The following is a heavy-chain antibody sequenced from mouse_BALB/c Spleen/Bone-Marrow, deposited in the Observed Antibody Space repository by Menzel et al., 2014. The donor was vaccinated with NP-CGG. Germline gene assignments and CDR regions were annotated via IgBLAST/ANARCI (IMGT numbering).Heavy chain of an antibody. V-gene: IGHV14-3*02. CDR3: ASYYRYDRRFAY. CDR2: IDPANGNT. D-gene: IGHD2-14*01. CDR1: GFNIKDTY. Sequence: VQLQQSGAELVKPGASVKLSCTASGFNIKDTYMHWVKQRPEQGLEWIGRIDPANGNTKYDPKFQGKATITADTSSNTAYQQLSSLTSEDTVVYYCASYYRYDRRFAYWGQGTLVTVSA. J-gene: IGHJ3*01.